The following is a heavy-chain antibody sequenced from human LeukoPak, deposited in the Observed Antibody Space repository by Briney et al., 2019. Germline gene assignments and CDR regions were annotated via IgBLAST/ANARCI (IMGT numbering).Heavy chain of an antibody. V-gene: IGHV1-69*13. CDR2: IIPIFGTA. D-gene: IGHD4-17*01. Sequence: ASVRVSCKTSGYTFTGYYVHWVRQAPGQGLEWMGGIIPIFGTANYAQKFQGRVTITADESTSTAYMELSSLRSEDTAVYYCARASPTVTSPYHPIDYWGQGTLVTVSS. CDR3: ARASPTVTSPYHPIDY. J-gene: IGHJ4*02. CDR1: GYTFTGYY.